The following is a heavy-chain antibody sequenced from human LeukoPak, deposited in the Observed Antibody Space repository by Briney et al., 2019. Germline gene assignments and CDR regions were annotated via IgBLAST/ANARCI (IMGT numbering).Heavy chain of an antibody. CDR1: GFTFSSYA. CDR2: ISSSSSYI. CDR3: ARASGPAAPFDY. J-gene: IGHJ4*02. D-gene: IGHD6-13*01. V-gene: IGHV3-21*01. Sequence: GGSLRLSCAASGFTFSSYAMSWVRQAPGKGLEWVSSISSSSSYIYYADSVKGRFTISRDNAKNSLYLQMNSLRAEDTAVYYCARASGPAAPFDYWGQGTLVTVSS.